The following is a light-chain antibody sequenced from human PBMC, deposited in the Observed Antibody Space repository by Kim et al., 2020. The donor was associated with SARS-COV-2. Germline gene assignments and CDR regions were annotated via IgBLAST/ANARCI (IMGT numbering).Light chain of an antibody. CDR2: GSL. CDR3: QSYDGNQSGYV. J-gene: IGLJ1*01. V-gene: IGLV1-40*01. Sequence: MVTLSCIGSSANNGAGYDEHWYQELPGTAPKLLIYGSLNRPLGVPGLFFGSKSGTSASLAIIGLQGDDEADYYCQSYDGNQSGYVFGTGTKVTVL. CDR1: SANNGAGYD.